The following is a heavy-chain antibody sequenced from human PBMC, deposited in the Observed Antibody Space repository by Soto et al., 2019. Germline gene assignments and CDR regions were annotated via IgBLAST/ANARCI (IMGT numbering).Heavy chain of an antibody. V-gene: IGHV4-4*02. Sequence: QVQLKQSGPGLVRPSGTLSLTCRVSGTSISSSYWWAWVRQSPGKGLEWIGEIYHNGITKYNPSLKSRVGMSIAKANNQFSPKLTSVTAADTAVYYCATVPPRIVVVLAEFPTWGQGTLVTVSS. CDR2: IYHNGIT. CDR3: ATVPPRIVVVLAEFPT. J-gene: IGHJ4*02. D-gene: IGHD2-21*01. CDR1: GTSISSSYW.